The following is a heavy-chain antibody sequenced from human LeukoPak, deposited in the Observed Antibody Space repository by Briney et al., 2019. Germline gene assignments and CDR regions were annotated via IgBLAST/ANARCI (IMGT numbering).Heavy chain of an antibody. CDR3: ARGGNTYYYDSSGYGHDY. D-gene: IGHD3-22*01. J-gene: IGHJ4*02. Sequence: ASVKVSCKASGYTFTGYYMHWVRQAPGQGLEWMGWINPNSGGTNYAQKFQGRVTMTRDTSISTAYMELSRLRSDDTAVYYCARGGNTYYYDSSGYGHDYWGRGTLVTVSS. CDR1: GYTFTGYY. V-gene: IGHV1-2*02. CDR2: INPNSGGT.